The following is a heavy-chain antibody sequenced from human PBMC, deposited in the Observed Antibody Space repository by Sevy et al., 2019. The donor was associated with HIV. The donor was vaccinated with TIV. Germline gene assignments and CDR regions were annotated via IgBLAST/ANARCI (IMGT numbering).Heavy chain of an antibody. J-gene: IGHJ5*02. D-gene: IGHD3-22*01. CDR2: ISRSGSTI. CDR3: AREDTMIQEPGWFDP. V-gene: IGHV3-11*01. CDR1: GFTFSDYY. Sequence: GGSLRLSCAASGFTFSDYYMSWIRQAPGKGLEWVSYISRSGSTINYADSVKGRFTISRDNAKNSLYLQINSLRAEDTAVYYCAREDTMIQEPGWFDPWGQGTLVTVSS.